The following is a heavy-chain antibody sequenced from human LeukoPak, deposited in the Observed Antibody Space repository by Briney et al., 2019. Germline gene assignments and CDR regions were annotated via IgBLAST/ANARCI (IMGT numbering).Heavy chain of an antibody. CDR2: ISGSGDSP. CDR3: AKSPFYYYYYYMEV. V-gene: IGHV3-23*01. CDR1: GFTFSTYA. J-gene: IGHJ6*03. Sequence: GGSLSLSCAVSGFTFSTYAMTWVRQAPGKGLEWVSTISGSGDSPYYADSVKGRFTISRDNSKNTLYLQMNSLRAEDMALYYCAKSPFYYYYYYMEVWGEGTTVTVSS.